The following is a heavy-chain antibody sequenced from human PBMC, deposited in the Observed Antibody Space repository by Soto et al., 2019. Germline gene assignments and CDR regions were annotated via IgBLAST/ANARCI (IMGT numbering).Heavy chain of an antibody. V-gene: IGHV4-59*01. J-gene: IGHJ5*02. CDR1: GGSISSYY. Sequence: SETLSLTCTVSGGSISSYYWSWIRQPPGKGLEWIGYIYYSGSTNYNPSLKSRVTISVDTSKNQFSLKLSSVTAADTAVYYCARARFSRSWWFDLWGQGTLVTVSS. CDR2: IYYSGST. CDR3: ARARFSRSWWFDL. D-gene: IGHD3-10*01.